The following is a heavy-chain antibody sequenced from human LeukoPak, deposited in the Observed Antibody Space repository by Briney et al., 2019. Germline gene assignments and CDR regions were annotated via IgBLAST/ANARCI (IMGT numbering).Heavy chain of an antibody. CDR3: AELGITMIGGV. V-gene: IGHV3-23*01. J-gene: IGHJ6*04. CDR1: GFTFSSYA. CDR2: ISGSGVTT. Sequence: GGSLRLSCAASGFTFSSYAMTWVRQAPGKGLEWVSVISGSGVTTYYADFVKGRFIISRVNSKNTLYLQMNSLRAEDTAVYYCAELGITMIGGVWGKGTTVTISS. D-gene: IGHD3-10*02.